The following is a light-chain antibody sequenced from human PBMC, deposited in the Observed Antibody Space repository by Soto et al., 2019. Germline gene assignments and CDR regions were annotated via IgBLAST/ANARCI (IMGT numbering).Light chain of an antibody. CDR2: DAS. CDR1: HNIERW. J-gene: IGKJ1*01. Sequence: IQMTQSPSTLSASVCDRVTITCRASHNIERWMAWYQQKPGKAPSLLIFDASTLHSGVPSRFGGSGSGTEFTLTISNLQPDDFATYYCQQYDSYSSGPFGQGTKVDIK. CDR3: QQYDSYSSGP. V-gene: IGKV1-5*01.